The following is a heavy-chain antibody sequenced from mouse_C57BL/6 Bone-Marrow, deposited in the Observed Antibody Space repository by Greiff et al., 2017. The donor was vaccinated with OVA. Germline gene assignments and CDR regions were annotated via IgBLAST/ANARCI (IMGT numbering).Heavy chain of an antibody. CDR1: GYTFTSYW. D-gene: IGHD4-1*01. CDR3: ADLHWAFAY. V-gene: IGHV1-64*01. CDR2: IHPNSGST. Sequence: QVQLQQPGAELVKPGASVKLSCKASGYTFTSYWMHWVKQRPGQGLAWIGMIHPNSGSTNYNEKFKSKATLTVDKSSSTAYMHLSSLTSADSAVYYCADLHWAFAYWGQGTLVTVSA. J-gene: IGHJ3*01.